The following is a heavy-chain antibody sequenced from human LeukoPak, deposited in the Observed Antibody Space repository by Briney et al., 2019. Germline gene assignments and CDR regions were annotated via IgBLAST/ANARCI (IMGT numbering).Heavy chain of an antibody. D-gene: IGHD3-16*01. V-gene: IGHV4-59*08. CDR2: INYSGST. CDR3: ARHRPGERRFDP. CDR1: GGSIRNDY. J-gene: IGHJ5*02. Sequence: SETLPLTCAVSGGSIRNDYWSWIRQPPGKGLEWIAYINYSGSTNYNPSLESRVTISVDTSKNLFSLKFTSVTAADTAVYYCARHRPGERRFDPWGQATLVADSS.